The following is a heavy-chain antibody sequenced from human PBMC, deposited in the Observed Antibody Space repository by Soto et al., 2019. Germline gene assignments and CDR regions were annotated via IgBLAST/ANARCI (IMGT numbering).Heavy chain of an antibody. CDR3: AKIADILTGSIDY. CDR2: ISSSSSTI. J-gene: IGHJ4*02. V-gene: IGHV3-48*01. D-gene: IGHD3-9*01. CDR1: GFTFSSYS. Sequence: PGGSLRLSCAASGFTFSSYSMNWVRQAPGKGLEWVSYISSSSSTIYYADSVKGRFTISRDNSKNTLYLQMNSLRAEDTAVYYCAKIADILTGSIDYWGQGTLVTVSS.